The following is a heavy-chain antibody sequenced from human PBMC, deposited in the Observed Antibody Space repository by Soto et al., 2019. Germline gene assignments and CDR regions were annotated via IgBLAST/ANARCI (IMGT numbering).Heavy chain of an antibody. CDR2: IYTSGST. Sequence: SGTPSPTPTFSCGSLPSNYWSWVRPPAGEGLEWIGRIYTSGSTNYNPSLKSRVTMSVDTSKNQFSLKLSSVTAADTAVYYCAREVDYYDSSGYQDAFDIWGQGTMVTV. CDR1: CGSLPSNY. J-gene: IGHJ3*02. V-gene: IGHV4-4*07. CDR3: AREVDYYDSSGYQDAFDI. D-gene: IGHD3-22*01.